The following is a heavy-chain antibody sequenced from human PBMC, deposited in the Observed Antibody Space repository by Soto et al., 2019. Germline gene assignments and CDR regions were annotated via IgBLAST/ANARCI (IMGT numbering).Heavy chain of an antibody. CDR3: ARHGGFSVVPAAKRGI. J-gene: IGHJ3*02. CDR2: IYYSGST. CDR1: GGSISSSSYY. D-gene: IGHD2-2*01. Sequence: SETLSLTCTVSGGSISSSSYYWGWIRQPPGKGLEWIGSIYYSGSTYYNPSLKSRVTISVDTSKNQFSLKLSSVTAADTAVYYCARHGGFSVVPAAKRGIWGQGTMVTVSS. V-gene: IGHV4-39*01.